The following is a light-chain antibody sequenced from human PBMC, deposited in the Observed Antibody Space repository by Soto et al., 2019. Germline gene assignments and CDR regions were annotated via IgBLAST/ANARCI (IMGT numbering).Light chain of an antibody. V-gene: IGKV3-20*01. CDR1: QSFSSSF. CDR3: HQYGSSPYT. Sequence: EIVLTQSPGTLSLSPGERATLSCRASQSFSSSFLAWYQQKPGQAPRLLIYGASSRATGIPDRFSCSGYGTDFTLTISRLEPEDFAVYYCHQYGSSPYTFGQGTNLEIK. CDR2: GAS. J-gene: IGKJ2*01.